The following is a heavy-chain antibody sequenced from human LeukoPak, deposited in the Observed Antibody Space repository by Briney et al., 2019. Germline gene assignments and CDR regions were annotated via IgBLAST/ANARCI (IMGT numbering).Heavy chain of an antibody. CDR2: IYTNGRDT. CDR3: AKDSLTTSLDY. V-gene: IGHV3-23*05. CDR1: GFVFRSYG. J-gene: IGHJ4*02. D-gene: IGHD1-1*01. Sequence: GGSLRLSCAASGFVFRSYGMNWVRQAPGKGLEWVSGIYTNGRDTRYADSVKGRFTISRDNSKNTLYLQMNSLRAEDTAVYYCAKDSLTTSLDYWGQGTLVTVSS.